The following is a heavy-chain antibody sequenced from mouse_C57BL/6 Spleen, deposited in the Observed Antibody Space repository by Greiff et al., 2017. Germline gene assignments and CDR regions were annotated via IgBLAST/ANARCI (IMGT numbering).Heavy chain of an antibody. Sequence: VKVVESGPGLVAPSQSLSITCTVSGFSLTSYGVHWVRQPPGKGLEWLVVIWSDGSTTYNSALKSRLSISKDNSKSQVFLKMNSLQTDDTAMYYCARHGDTTPYAMDYWGQGTSVTVSS. V-gene: IGHV2-6-1*01. D-gene: IGHD1-1*01. J-gene: IGHJ4*01. CDR2: IWSDGST. CDR1: GFSLTSYG. CDR3: ARHGDTTPYAMDY.